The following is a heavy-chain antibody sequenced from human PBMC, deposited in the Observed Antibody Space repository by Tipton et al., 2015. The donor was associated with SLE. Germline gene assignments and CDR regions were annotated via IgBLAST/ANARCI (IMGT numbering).Heavy chain of an antibody. CDR1: GGSICSSSYY. CDR3: ARHQGAPSYYY. CDR2: FYYCWST. D-gene: IGHD1-26*01. V-gene: IGHV4-39*07. J-gene: IGHJ4*02. Sequence: TLSLTCTVSGGSICSSSYYWGWVRQPPGKGLEWIGSFYYCWSTYYNPSLKSRVTISVDTSKNQFSLKLSSVTAADTAVYYCARHQGAPSYYYWGQGTLVTVSS.